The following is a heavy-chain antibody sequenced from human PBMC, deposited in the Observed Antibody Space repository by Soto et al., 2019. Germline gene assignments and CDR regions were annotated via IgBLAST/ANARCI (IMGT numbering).Heavy chain of an antibody. J-gene: IGHJ6*03. CDR1: GFTVSSNY. Sequence: EVQLVESGGGLVQPGGSLRLSCAASGFTVSSNYMSWVRQAPGKGLEWVSVIYSGGSTYYADSVKGRFTISRHNSKNTLYLQMNSLRAEDTAVYYCARGSRDYYYYYMDVWDKGTTVTVSS. CDR2: IYSGGST. V-gene: IGHV3-53*04. CDR3: ARGSRDYYYYYMDV.